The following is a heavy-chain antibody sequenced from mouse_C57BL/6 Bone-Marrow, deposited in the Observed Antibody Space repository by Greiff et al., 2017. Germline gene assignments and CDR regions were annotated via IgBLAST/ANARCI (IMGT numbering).Heavy chain of an antibody. J-gene: IGHJ2*01. CDR3: ARGGYFYFDY. CDR1: GFTFSSYA. D-gene: IGHD2-14*01. V-gene: IGHV5-4*01. Sequence: EVQGVESGGGLVKPGGSLKLSCAASGFTFSSYAMSWVRQTPEKRLEWVATISDGGSYTYYPDNVKGRFTISRDNAKNNLYLQMSHLKSEDTAMYYCARGGYFYFDYWGQGTTLTVSS. CDR2: ISDGGSYT.